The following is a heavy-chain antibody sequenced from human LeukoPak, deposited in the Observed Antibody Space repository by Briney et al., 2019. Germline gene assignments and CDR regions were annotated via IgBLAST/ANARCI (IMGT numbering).Heavy chain of an antibody. J-gene: IGHJ4*02. D-gene: IGHD6-19*01. CDR3: ARTGAVAAQKRSYFDY. Sequence: SQTLSLTCTVSGGSISSGGYYWSWIRQHPGKGLEWIGHIYYSGSTYYNPSLKSRVTISVDTSKNQFSLKLSSVTAADTAVYYCARTGAVAAQKRSYFDYWGQGTLVTVSS. CDR1: GGSISSGGYY. V-gene: IGHV4-31*03. CDR2: IYYSGST.